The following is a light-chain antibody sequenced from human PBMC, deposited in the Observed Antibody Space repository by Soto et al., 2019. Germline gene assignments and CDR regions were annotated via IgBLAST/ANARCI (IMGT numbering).Light chain of an antibody. CDR2: AAS. J-gene: IGKJ1*01. CDR1: QSISSY. Sequence: DIQMTQSPSSLSASVGDRVTITCRASQSISSYLSWYQQKPGRAPNLLIYAASNLQSGVPSRFSGSGSGTDFTLTISSLQPEDSATYYCQQSYSTPGAFGQGTKVVIK. V-gene: IGKV1-39*01. CDR3: QQSYSTPGA.